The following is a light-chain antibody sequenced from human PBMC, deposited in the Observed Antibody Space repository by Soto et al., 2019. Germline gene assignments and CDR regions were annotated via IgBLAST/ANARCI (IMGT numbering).Light chain of an antibody. Sequence: EVVLTQSPGTVSLSPGERVTLSCSASQSVISNYLAWYQQRPGQAPMLLLYAASSMATGIPDRFSGSGSGTDFTLRISSLEPEDVAVYYCQQYGSSLKWTFVQGTKAE. CDR3: QQYGSSLKWT. V-gene: IGKV3-20*01. CDR1: QSVISNY. J-gene: IGKJ1*01. CDR2: AAS.